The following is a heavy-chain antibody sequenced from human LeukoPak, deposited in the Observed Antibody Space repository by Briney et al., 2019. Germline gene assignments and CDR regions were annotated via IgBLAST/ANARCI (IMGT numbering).Heavy chain of an antibody. J-gene: IGHJ5*02. CDR1: GGSISSYY. D-gene: IGHD3-22*01. CDR3: ARHYYDSSGYGGDWFDP. Sequence: SQTLSLTCTVSGGSISSYYWSWIRQPPGKGLEWIGYIYYSGSTNYNPSLKSRVTISVDTSKNQFSLKLSSVTAADTAVYYCARHYYDSSGYGGDWFDPWGQGTLVTVSS. V-gene: IGHV4-59*08. CDR2: IYYSGST.